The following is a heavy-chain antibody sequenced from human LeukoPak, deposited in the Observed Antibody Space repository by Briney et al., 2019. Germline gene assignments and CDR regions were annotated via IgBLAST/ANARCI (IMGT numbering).Heavy chain of an antibody. V-gene: IGHV3-74*01. J-gene: IGHJ4*02. CDR3: ARDFGYYYDSSGYCDY. Sequence: GGSLRLSCAASGFTFSDYYMSWIRQAPGKGLVWVSRINSDGSSTSYADSVKGRFTISRDNAKNTLYLQMNSLRAEDTAVYYCARDFGYYYDSSGYCDYWGQGTLVTVSS. D-gene: IGHD3-22*01. CDR2: INSDGSST. CDR1: GFTFSDYY.